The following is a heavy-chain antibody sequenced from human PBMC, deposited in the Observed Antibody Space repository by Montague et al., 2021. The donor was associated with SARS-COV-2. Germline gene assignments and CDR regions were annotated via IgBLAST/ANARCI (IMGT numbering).Heavy chain of an antibody. CDR3: ARSRSLGSGLSFPSWYFDD. CDR2: INHCGGT. CDR1: GGSITSNY. J-gene: IGHJ4*02. Sequence: SETLSLTCTVSGGSITSNYWSWIRQPPGKRLEWIGYINHCGGTXSXPSXXXRVTISVDTSQNQFSLKLSSVTAADTAVYYCARSRSLGSGLSFPSWYFDDWGQGTLVTVTP. D-gene: IGHD5-12*01. V-gene: IGHV4-59*13.